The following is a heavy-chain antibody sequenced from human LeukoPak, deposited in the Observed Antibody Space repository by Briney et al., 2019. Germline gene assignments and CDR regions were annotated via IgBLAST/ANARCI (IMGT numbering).Heavy chain of an antibody. CDR2: INTRSTYI. V-gene: IGHV3-21*01. D-gene: IGHD4-23*01. CDR1: EFSFSSSS. J-gene: IGHJ4*02. CDR3: AKDWMGTPAY. Sequence: GGSLRLSCVASEFSFSSSSMNWVRQAPGKGLGWVSSINTRSTYIYYADSVKGRFTISRDNAKNSMYLQMNSLRAEDTAVYYCAKDWMGTPAYWGPGTLVTVSS.